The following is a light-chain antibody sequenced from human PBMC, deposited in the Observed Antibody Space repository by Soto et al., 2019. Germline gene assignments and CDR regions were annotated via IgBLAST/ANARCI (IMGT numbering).Light chain of an antibody. Sequence: QSVLTQSSSASASLGSSVKLTCTLSSGHSSYIIAWHQQQPGKAPRYLMKLEGSGSYNKGSGVPDRFSGSSSGADRYLTISNLQFEDEADYYCETWDSNRKVVFGGGTKLTVL. J-gene: IGLJ2*01. CDR1: SGHSSYI. V-gene: IGLV4-60*02. CDR2: LEGSGSY. CDR3: ETWDSNRKVV.